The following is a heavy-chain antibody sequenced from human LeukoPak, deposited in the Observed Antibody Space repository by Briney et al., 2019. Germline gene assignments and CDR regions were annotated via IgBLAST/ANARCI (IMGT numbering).Heavy chain of an antibody. Sequence: SETLSLTCTVSGYSISSGYYWGWIRQPPGKGLEWIGTIFHSGSTYSNPSLKSRVTISVDTSKNQFSQNLSSVTAADTAVYYCARVGYYPDYYMDVWGKGTTVTVSS. V-gene: IGHV4-38-2*02. J-gene: IGHJ6*03. CDR3: ARVGYYPDYYMDV. CDR1: GYSISSGYY. D-gene: IGHD2-21*01. CDR2: IFHSGST.